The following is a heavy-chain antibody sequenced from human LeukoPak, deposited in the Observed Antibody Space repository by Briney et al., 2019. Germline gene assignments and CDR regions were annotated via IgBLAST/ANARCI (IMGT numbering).Heavy chain of an antibody. J-gene: IGHJ4*02. CDR3: ASLPWLVRWIYY. V-gene: IGHV3-21*01. Sequence: GGSLRLSCVASGFTFSSLAMNWVRHAPGKGLEWVSSISSNSSYIQYADSVKVRFTISRDNARNSLYLQMNNLRAEDTAVYYCASLPWLVRWIYYWGQGTLVTVSS. CDR1: GFTFSSLA. CDR2: ISSNSSYI. D-gene: IGHD6-19*01.